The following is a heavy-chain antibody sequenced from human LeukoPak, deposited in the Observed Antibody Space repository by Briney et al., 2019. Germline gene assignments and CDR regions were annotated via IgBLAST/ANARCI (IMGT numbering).Heavy chain of an antibody. CDR2: INQDGSKK. CDR3: ARVRSSSSWYIGGWVNWFDP. J-gene: IGHJ5*02. V-gene: IGHV3-7*04. Sequence: PGGSLRLSCAASGFTFSSYWMSWVRQAPGKGLEWVAHINQDGSKKYYVDSVKGRFTISRDNAKNSLYLQMNSLRAEDTAVYYCARVRSSSSWYIGGWVNWFDPWGQGTLVTVSS. CDR1: GFTFSSYW. D-gene: IGHD6-13*01.